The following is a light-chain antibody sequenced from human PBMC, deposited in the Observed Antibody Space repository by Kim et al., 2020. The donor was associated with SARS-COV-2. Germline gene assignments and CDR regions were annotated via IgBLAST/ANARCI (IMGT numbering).Light chain of an antibody. CDR2: KAS. Sequence: DIQMTQSPSTLSASVGDRVTITCRASQSINIWLAWYQQKPGKAPKLLIFKASSLESGVPSRFSGSGSGTEFTLTINTLQPDDFASHYCQKYDNYPYTFGPGTKLEI. J-gene: IGKJ2*01. CDR1: QSINIW. V-gene: IGKV1-5*03. CDR3: QKYDNYPYT.